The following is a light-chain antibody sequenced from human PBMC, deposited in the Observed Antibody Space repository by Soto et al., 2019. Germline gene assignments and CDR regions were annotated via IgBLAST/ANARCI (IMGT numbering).Light chain of an antibody. CDR1: SSDVGGYKY. Sequence: QSALTQPASVSGSPGQSITIACTGTSSDVGGYKYVSWYQQHSDKAPKLIIFEVINRPSGISSRFSGSKSGNTASLTISGLQAEDEADYYCASYTSSSTSVIFGRGTKLTVL. CDR3: ASYTSSSTSVI. CDR2: EVI. J-gene: IGLJ2*01. V-gene: IGLV2-14*01.